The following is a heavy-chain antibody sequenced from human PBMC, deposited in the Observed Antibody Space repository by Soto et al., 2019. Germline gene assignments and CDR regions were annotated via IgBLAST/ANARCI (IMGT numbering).Heavy chain of an antibody. CDR3: ARGELDRTLDY. J-gene: IGHJ4*02. Sequence: GGSLRLSCAASRFTFSSYSMNWVRQAPGKGLEWVSYISGRSKTIYYADSVKGRFTISRDNAKNSLYLQVNSLRDEDTAVYYCARGELDRTLDYWGQG. CDR2: ISGRSKTI. D-gene: IGHD1-1*01. V-gene: IGHV3-48*02. CDR1: RFTFSSYS.